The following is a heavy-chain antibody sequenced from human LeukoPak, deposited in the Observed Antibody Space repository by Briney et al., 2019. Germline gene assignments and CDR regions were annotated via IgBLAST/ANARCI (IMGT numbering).Heavy chain of an antibody. CDR2: IYYSGST. CDR3: ARRYDSSGYYNQGVFDY. D-gene: IGHD3-22*01. J-gene: IGHJ4*02. CDR1: GGSISSYY. Sequence: SETLSLTFTVSGGSISSYYWSWIRQPPGKGLEWIGYIYYSGSTNYNPSLKSRVTISVDTSKNQFSLKLGSVTAADTAVYYCARRYDSSGYYNQGVFDYWGQGTLVTVSS. V-gene: IGHV4-59*08.